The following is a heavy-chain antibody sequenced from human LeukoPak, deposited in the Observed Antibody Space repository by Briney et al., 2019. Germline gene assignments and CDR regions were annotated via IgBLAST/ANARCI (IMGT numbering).Heavy chain of an antibody. CDR1: GGTFRNYI. V-gene: IGHV1-69*01. CDR2: VMPMLNRS. Sequence: SVKVSCKASGGTFRNYIFRWVRQAPGQGLEWMGGVMPMLNRSNYAQKVQGRVTITADENTSTVYMELSSLTSEDTAVYYCDKVQNEVVPLAMRGWFDPWGQGTLVAVSS. CDR3: DKVQNEVVPLAMRGWFDP. D-gene: IGHD2/OR15-2a*01. J-gene: IGHJ5*02.